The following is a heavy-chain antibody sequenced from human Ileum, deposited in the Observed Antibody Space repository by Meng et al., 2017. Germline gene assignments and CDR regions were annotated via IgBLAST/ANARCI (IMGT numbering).Heavy chain of an antibody. CDR3: AKVMDTTLLFYFDH. V-gene: IGHV3-23*01. CDR1: GFTFSSYA. Sequence: GSLKISCAASGFTFSSYAMRWVRQAPGKGLEWVSSISDSGGSTYYADSVKGRFTISRDNSKNTLYLQMNSLRAEDTAVYYCAKVMDTTLLFYFDHWGQGTLVTVSS. D-gene: IGHD5-18*01. J-gene: IGHJ4*02. CDR2: ISDSGGST.